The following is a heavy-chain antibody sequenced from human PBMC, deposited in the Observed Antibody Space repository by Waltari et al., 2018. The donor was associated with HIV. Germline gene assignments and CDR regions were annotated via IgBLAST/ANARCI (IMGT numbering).Heavy chain of an antibody. CDR1: GFTFSSYW. J-gene: IGHJ5*02. Sequence: EVQLVESGGGLVQPGGSLRLSCAASGFTFSSYWLHWVRQAPGTGLVWVSRITSDGSSTSYADSVKGRFTISRDNAKNTLYLQMNSLRAEDTAVYYCARESEGYYASGTGNWFDPWGQGTLVTVSS. CDR3: ARESEGYYASGTGNWFDP. V-gene: IGHV3-74*01. D-gene: IGHD3-10*01. CDR2: ITSDGSST.